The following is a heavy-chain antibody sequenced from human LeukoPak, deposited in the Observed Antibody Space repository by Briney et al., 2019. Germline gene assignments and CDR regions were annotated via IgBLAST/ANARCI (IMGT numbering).Heavy chain of an antibody. CDR1: GGSISSYC. CDR2: IHYSGST. D-gene: IGHD2-15*01. CDR3: ARTMEGYCSGGSCYQYSYYMDV. V-gene: IGHV4-59*01. J-gene: IGHJ6*03. Sequence: PSETLSLTCTVSGGSISSYCWSWIRQPPGKGLEWVGYIHYSGSTNYNPSLKSRVTISVDTSKNQFSLKLTSVTAADTAVYYCARTMEGYCSGGSCYQYSYYMDVWGKGTTVTVSS.